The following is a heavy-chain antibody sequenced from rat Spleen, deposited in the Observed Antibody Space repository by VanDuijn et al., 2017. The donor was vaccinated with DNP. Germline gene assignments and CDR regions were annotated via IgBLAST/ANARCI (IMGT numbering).Heavy chain of an antibody. D-gene: IGHD1-2*01. CDR1: GFAFSDYY. Sequence: EVQLVESGGGLTQPGRSLKLSCAASGFAFSDYYMAWVRQAPKRGLEWVASIGYDGRSTYYRDSVKGRFTISRDNAKSTLYLQMDSLRSEDTATYYCARHDYYSSPYYAMDAWGQGTSVTVSS. CDR3: ARHDYYSSPYYAMDA. V-gene: IGHV5-7*01. J-gene: IGHJ4*01. CDR2: IGYDGRST.